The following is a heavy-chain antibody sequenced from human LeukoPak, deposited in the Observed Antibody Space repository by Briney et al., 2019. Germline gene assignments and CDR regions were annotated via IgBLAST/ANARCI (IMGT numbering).Heavy chain of an antibody. D-gene: IGHD5-24*01. V-gene: IGHV3-74*01. CDR2: INTDGSST. CDR3: ARVDPTGDGYNCFDS. J-gene: IGHJ4*02. CDR1: GFTFSTYW. Sequence: PGGSLTLSCAASGFTFSTYWMHWLRQAPGKGLLWVARINTDGSSTLYADSVKGRFPLSRDKAKSTLYLQMDSLRPEDTAVYYCARVDPTGDGYNCFDSWGQGTLVTVSS.